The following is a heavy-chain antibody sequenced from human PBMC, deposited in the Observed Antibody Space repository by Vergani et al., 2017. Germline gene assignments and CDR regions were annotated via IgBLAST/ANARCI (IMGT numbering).Heavy chain of an antibody. CDR3: VKDNDYDADGPFDL. CDR2: IDRNYGVK. J-gene: IGHJ2*01. Sequence: VEAGGGLVQPGGSLRLSCTASGFTFQAFAFHWVRQASGRGLEWVSGIDRNYGVKNGNSFEGRFSISRDNAKKPVFLQMNNLRHEDTALYFCVKDNDYDADGPFDLWGRGTLVTVSS. CDR1: GFTFQAFA. V-gene: IGHV3-9*01. D-gene: IGHD3-16*01.